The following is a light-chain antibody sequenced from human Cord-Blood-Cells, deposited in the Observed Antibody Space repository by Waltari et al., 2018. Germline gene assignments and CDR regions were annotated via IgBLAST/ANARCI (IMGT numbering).Light chain of an antibody. J-gene: IGLJ1*01. Sequence: QSALTQPASVSGSPGQSITISCPGTRSDVGGYHSVSWYQQHPGKAPKLMIYEVSNRPSGVSNRFSGSKSGNTASLTISGLQAEDEADYYCSSYTSSSTYVFGTGTKVTVL. CDR3: SSYTSSSTYV. CDR2: EVS. V-gene: IGLV2-14*01. CDR1: RSDVGGYHS.